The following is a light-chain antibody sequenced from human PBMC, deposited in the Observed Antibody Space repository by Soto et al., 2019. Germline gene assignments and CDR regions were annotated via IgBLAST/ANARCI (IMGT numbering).Light chain of an antibody. V-gene: IGLV3-21*02. CDR1: NVVGGK. Sequence: SYELTQPPSVSVAPEQTARITCGGNNVVGGKVHWYQQKPGQAPVLVVYDDYDRPSGIPERFSGSNSGITATLTISRVETGDEADYYCQIWDSSRDHPLFGGGTKLTVL. CDR2: DDY. CDR3: QIWDSSRDHPL. J-gene: IGLJ3*02.